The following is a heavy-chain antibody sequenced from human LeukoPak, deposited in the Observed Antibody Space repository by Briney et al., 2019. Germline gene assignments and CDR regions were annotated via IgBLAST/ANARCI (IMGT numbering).Heavy chain of an antibody. CDR1: GFTFGDYA. Sequence: GGSLRLSCTASGFTFGDYAMSWVRQAPGKGLEWVGFIRSKAYGGTTEYAASVKGRFTISRDDSKSIAYLQMNSLKTEDTAVYYCTRDSYYYDSSGYYYTRLYWYFDLWGRGTLVTVSS. CDR3: TRDSYYYDSSGYYYTRLYWYFDL. J-gene: IGHJ2*01. V-gene: IGHV3-49*04. D-gene: IGHD3-22*01. CDR2: IRSKAYGGTT.